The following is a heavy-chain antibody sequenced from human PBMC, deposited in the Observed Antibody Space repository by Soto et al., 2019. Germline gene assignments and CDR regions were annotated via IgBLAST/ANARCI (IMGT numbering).Heavy chain of an antibody. Sequence: GESLKISCKGSGYSFTSYWIGWVRQVPGKGLEWMGIIYPGDSDTRNSPSFQGQVTISADKSISTAYLQWSSLKASDTAMYYCARHYCSSTSCYPVYYYYYGMDVWGQGTTVTVSS. J-gene: IGHJ6*02. CDR1: GYSFTSYW. CDR2: IYPGDSDT. V-gene: IGHV5-51*01. CDR3: ARHYCSSTSCYPVYYYYYGMDV. D-gene: IGHD2-2*01.